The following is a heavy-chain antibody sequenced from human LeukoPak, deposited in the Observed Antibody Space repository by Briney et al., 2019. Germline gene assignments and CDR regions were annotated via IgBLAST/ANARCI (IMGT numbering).Heavy chain of an antibody. J-gene: IGHJ6*03. V-gene: IGHV4-34*01. CDR1: GGSFSGYH. CDR2: INHSGST. D-gene: IGHD6-13*01. CDR3: ARGGGAAAGHYYYYMDV. Sequence: SETLSLTCAVYGGSFSGYHRSWIRQPPGKGLEWIGEINHSGSTNYNPSLKSRVTISIDTSKNHFSLKLSSVTAADTAVYYCARGGGAAAGHYYYYMDVWGKGTTVTVSS.